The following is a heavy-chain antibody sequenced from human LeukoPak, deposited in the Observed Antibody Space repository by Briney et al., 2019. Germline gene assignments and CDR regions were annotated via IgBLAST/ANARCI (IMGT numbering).Heavy chain of an antibody. V-gene: IGHV3-7*01. J-gene: IGHJ4*02. Sequence: GGSLRLSCAASGFTFTSYWMSWVRQAPGKGLEWVANIKQDGSEKYYVDSVKGRSTISRDNAKNSLYLQMNSLRAEDTAVYYCARAGSSGWRRHDYWGQGTLVTVSS. CDR2: IKQDGSEK. D-gene: IGHD6-19*01. CDR1: GFTFTSYW. CDR3: ARAGSSGWRRHDY.